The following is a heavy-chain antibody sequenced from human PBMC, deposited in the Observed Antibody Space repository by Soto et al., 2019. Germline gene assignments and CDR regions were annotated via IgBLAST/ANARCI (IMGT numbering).Heavy chain of an antibody. CDR2: IYYSGST. V-gene: IGHV4-31*02. D-gene: IGHD1-26*01. Sequence: KTSETLSLTCTVSGGSISSGGYYWSWIRQHPGKGLEWIGYIYYSGSTYYNPSLKSRVTISVDTSKNQFSLKLSSVTAADTAVYYCVSSGPKPHFDFWGQGTLVTVSS. J-gene: IGHJ4*02. CDR3: VSSGPKPHFDF. CDR1: GGSISSGGYY.